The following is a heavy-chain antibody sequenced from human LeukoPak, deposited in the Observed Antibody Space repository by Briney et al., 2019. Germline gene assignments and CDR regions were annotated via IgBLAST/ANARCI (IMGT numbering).Heavy chain of an antibody. CDR1: GFTFSSYA. V-gene: IGHV3-30*04. J-gene: IGHJ3*02. Sequence: GGSLRLSCAASGFTFSSYAMHWVRQAPGKGLEWVAVISYDGSNKYYADSVKGRFTISRDNSKNTLYLQMDSLRAEDTAVYYCARDIRQEDAFDIWGQGTMVTVSS. CDR2: ISYDGSNK. CDR3: ARDIRQEDAFDI.